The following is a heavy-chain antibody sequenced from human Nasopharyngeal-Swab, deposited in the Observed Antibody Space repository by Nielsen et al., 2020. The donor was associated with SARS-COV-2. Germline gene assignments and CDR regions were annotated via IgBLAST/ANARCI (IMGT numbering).Heavy chain of an antibody. CDR1: GFTFSDYY. J-gene: IGHJ4*02. V-gene: IGHV3-11*05. CDR3: ARVTGSGYITNHFDY. CDR2: ISSSYGCT. D-gene: IGHD5-18*01. Sequence: GGSLRLSCAASGFTFSDYYMSWIRQAPGKGLEWVSYISSSYGCTNYADSVKGRFTISRDNAKNSLFLQMNTLTAEDTAVYYCARVTGSGYITNHFDYWGQGMLVTVSS.